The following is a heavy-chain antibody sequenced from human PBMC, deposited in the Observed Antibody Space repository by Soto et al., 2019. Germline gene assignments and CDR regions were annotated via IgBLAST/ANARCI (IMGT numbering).Heavy chain of an antibody. CDR3: AKDKGAGAVAGLDAFDI. D-gene: IGHD6-19*01. V-gene: IGHV3-9*01. J-gene: IGHJ3*02. CDR1: GFTFDDYA. CDR2: ISWNSGSI. Sequence: EVQLVESGGGLVQPGRSLRLSCAASGFTFDDYAMHWVRQAPGKGLEWVSGISWNSGSIGYADSVKGRFTISRDNAKNSLYLQMNSVRAEDTALYYCAKDKGAGAVAGLDAFDIWGQGTMVTVSS.